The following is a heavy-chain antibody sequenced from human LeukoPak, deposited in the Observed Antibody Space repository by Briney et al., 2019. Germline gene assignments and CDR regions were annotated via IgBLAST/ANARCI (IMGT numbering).Heavy chain of an antibody. CDR3: ARDQGGWYDW. Sequence: GGSLRLSCAASGFTFSDYGIHWVRRAPGKGLEWVAVIWSDGSNKYYADSVKGRFTISRDNSRKTLYLQMNSLRAEDTAVYYCARDQGGWYDWWGQGTLVTVSS. CDR1: GFTFSDYG. CDR2: IWSDGSNK. V-gene: IGHV3-33*01. D-gene: IGHD6-19*01. J-gene: IGHJ4*02.